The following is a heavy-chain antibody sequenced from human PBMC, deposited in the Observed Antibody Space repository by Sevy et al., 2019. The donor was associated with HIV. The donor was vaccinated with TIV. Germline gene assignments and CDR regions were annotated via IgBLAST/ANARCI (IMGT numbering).Heavy chain of an antibody. CDR2: IRYDGSNK. D-gene: IGHD3-3*01. Sequence: GGSLRLSCAASGFTLSTYGFHWVRQAPGKGLEWVAVIRYDGSNKYYADSVRGRFTISRDNSKNTLYLQMSSLRAEDTAVYYGTRDRLGITISAEWGGGMDVWGQGTTVTVSS. V-gene: IGHV3-33*01. J-gene: IGHJ6*02. CDR1: GFTLSTYG. CDR3: TRDRLGITISAEWGGGMDV.